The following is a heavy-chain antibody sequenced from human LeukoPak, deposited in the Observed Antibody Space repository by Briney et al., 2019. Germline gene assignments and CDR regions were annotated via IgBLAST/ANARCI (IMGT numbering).Heavy chain of an antibody. D-gene: IGHD6-6*01. V-gene: IGHV4-39*01. CDR1: GGSISSSSYY. CDR3: ASRMYSSSSRLNFDY. Sequence: PSETLSLTCTVSGGSISSSSYYRGWIRQPPGKGLEWIGSIYYSGSTYYNPSLKSRVTISVDTSKNQFSLKLSSVTAADTAVYYCASRMYSSSSRLNFDYWGQGTLVTVSS. J-gene: IGHJ4*02. CDR2: IYYSGST.